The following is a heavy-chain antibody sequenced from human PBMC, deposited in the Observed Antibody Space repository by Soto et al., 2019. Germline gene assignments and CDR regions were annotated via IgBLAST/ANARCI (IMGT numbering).Heavy chain of an antibody. CDR3: ARRITYSSSWYFDY. CDR2: ISSSSSTI. D-gene: IGHD6-13*01. Sequence: GGSLRLSCAASGFTFSSYSMNWVRQAPGKGLEWVSYISSSSSTIYYADSVKVRFTISRDNAKNSLYLQMNSLRDEDTAVYYCARRITYSSSWYFDYWGQGTLVTVSS. V-gene: IGHV3-48*02. J-gene: IGHJ4*02. CDR1: GFTFSSYS.